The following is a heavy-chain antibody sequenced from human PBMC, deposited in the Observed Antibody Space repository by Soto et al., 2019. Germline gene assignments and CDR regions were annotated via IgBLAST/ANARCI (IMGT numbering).Heavy chain of an antibody. CDR2: IHYSGSM. D-gene: IGHD2-2*01. Sequence: ETLSLTCTVSGGSISTNNYYWGWIRQNPGKGLEWIGSIHYSGSMDYNPSLNSRVTMPVDTSKNQFSLKLSSVTAADTAVYYCARLEYEYCSSTSCQMHWGQGTLVTVYS. CDR1: GGSISTNNYY. V-gene: IGHV4-39*01. J-gene: IGHJ4*02. CDR3: ARLEYEYCSSTSCQMH.